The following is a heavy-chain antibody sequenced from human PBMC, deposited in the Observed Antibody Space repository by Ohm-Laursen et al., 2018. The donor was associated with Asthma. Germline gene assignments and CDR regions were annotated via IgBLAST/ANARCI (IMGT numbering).Heavy chain of an antibody. CDR1: GLPFSNFW. Sequence: SLRLSCAASGLPFSNFWMSWVRQAPGKGLEWVSCLSGPGTKTYNVDSVTGRFTISRDNSKNTMYLQMNSLRAGDTAVYYCAKPISTGTTWGHDFDVWGQGTMVTVST. J-gene: IGHJ3*01. CDR3: AKPISTGTTWGHDFDV. CDR2: LSGPGTKT. V-gene: IGHV3-23*01. D-gene: IGHD4-17*01.